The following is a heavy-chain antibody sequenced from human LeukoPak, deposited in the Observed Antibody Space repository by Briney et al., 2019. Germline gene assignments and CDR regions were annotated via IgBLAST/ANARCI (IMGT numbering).Heavy chain of an antibody. J-gene: IGHJ4*02. D-gene: IGHD6-13*01. CDR3: AKTGSSSWGYFDY. CDR1: GFTFSTYG. CDR2: IRNDGTIK. Sequence: GGALRLSCAASGFTFSTYGMHRVRQAPGKGLEWGAFIRNDGTIKYSADSVKGRFTISRDNSKNTLYLQMNSLRAEDTAVYYCAKTGSSSWGYFDYWGQGTLVTVSS. V-gene: IGHV3-30*02.